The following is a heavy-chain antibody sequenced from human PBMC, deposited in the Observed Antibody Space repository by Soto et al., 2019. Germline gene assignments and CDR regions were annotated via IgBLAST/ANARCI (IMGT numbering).Heavy chain of an antibody. Sequence: PGESLKISCAASGFTFSSYSMNWVRQAPGKGLEWVSYISSSSGTIYYTDSVKGRFTISRDNAKNSLYLQMNSLRDEDTAVYYCASYSFKQFDYWGQGTLVTVSS. V-gene: IGHV3-48*02. CDR3: ASYSFKQFDY. J-gene: IGHJ4*02. CDR2: ISSSSGTI. D-gene: IGHD5-18*01. CDR1: GFTFSSYS.